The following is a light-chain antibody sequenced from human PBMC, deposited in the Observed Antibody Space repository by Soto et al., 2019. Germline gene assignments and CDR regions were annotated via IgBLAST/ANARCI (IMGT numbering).Light chain of an antibody. CDR3: QQRSNWPPWT. J-gene: IGKJ1*01. CDR1: QSVSSSY. CDR2: GAS. V-gene: IGKV3D-20*02. Sequence: EIVLTQSPGTLSLSPGERATLSCRASQSVSSSYLAWYQQKPGQAPRLLFYGASNRATGIPARFSGSGSGTDFTLTISSLEPEDFAVYYCQQRSNWPPWTFGQGTKVDIK.